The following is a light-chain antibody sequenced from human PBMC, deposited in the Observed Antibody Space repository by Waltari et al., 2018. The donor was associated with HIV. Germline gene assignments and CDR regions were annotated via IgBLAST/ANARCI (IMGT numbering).Light chain of an antibody. CDR1: QLGDKF. CDR3: QAWDRSGV. J-gene: IGLJ3*02. CDR2: QDS. V-gene: IGLV3-1*01. Sequence: SYELTQPPSVSVSPGQTASITCSGDQLGDKFVCWYQQRPGQPPVLVMYQDSKRPSGIPGRFSGSNSGNTATLTITGTQSMDEADYYCQAWDRSGVFAGGTKLTVL.